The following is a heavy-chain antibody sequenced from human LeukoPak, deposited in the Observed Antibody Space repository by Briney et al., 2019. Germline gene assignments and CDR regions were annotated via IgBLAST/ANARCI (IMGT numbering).Heavy chain of an antibody. CDR3: ARGSIGTARDLFDY. V-gene: IGHV4-38-2*02. Sequence: SETLSLTCTVSGYSISSGYYWGWIRQPPGKGLEWIGSIYHSGSTNYNPSLKSRVTISVDTSKNQFSLKLSSVTAADTAVYYCARGSIGTARDLFDYWGQGTLVTVSS. CDR2: IYHSGST. D-gene: IGHD3-10*01. CDR1: GYSISSGYY. J-gene: IGHJ4*02.